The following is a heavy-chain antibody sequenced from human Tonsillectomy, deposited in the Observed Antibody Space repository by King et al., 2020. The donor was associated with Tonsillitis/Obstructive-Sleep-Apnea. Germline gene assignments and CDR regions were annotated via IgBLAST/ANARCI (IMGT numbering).Heavy chain of an antibody. D-gene: IGHD3-22*01. Sequence: VQLVESGAEVKKPGASVKVSCKASGYTFTSYGISWVRQAPGQGLEWMGWISAYNGNTNYAQKLQGRVTMTTDTSTSTAYMELRSLRSDDTAVYYCAGDGYYDSSGYYPALGYWGQGTLVTVSS. J-gene: IGHJ4*02. CDR3: AGDGYYDSSGYYPALGY. CDR2: ISAYNGNT. V-gene: IGHV1-18*01. CDR1: GYTFTSYG.